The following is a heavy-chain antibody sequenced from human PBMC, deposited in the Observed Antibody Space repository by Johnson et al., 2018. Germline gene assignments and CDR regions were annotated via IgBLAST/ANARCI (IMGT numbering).Heavy chain of an antibody. V-gene: IGHV1-69*02. CDR3: ARVLASSFWPAMAPGDYYYYMDV. Sequence: QVQLVESGAEVKKPGSSVKVSCKASGGTFSSYTISWVRQAPGQGLEWMGRIIPILGIANYAQKFQGRVTLTADKSTSTAYMGLSSLGSEDTAVYYCARVLASSFWPAMAPGDYYYYMDVWGKGTTVTVSS. CDR2: IIPILGIA. D-gene: IGHD5-18*01. CDR1: GGTFSSYT. J-gene: IGHJ6*03.